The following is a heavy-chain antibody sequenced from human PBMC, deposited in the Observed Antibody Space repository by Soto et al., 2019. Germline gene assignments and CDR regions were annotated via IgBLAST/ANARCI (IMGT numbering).Heavy chain of an antibody. J-gene: IGHJ4*02. CDR1: GYTFTSYA. CDR2: INAGNGNT. D-gene: IGHD5-18*01. CDR3: ALNFGYSYGYQYYFDY. V-gene: IGHV1-3*01. Sequence: QVQLVQSGAEVKKPGASVKVSCKASGYTFTSYAMHWVRQAPGQRLEWMGWINAGNGNTKYSQKFQGRVTITRDTSASTAYTELSSLRSEDTAVYYCALNFGYSYGYQYYFDYWGQGTLVTVSS.